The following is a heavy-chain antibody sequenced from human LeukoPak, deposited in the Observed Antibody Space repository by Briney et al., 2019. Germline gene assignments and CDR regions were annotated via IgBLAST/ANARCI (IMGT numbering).Heavy chain of an antibody. V-gene: IGHV3-21*01. CDR2: ITSSSSYI. J-gene: IGHJ4*02. D-gene: IGHD2-15*01. CDR1: GFTFRSYS. Sequence: GGSLRLSCAASGFTFRSYSMNWVRQAPGKGLEWVSSITSSSSYIYYADSVKGRFTISRDNAKSSLYLQMNSLRAEDTAVYYCARNPRYCSGGSCYYFDYWGQGTLVTVSS. CDR3: ARNPRYCSGGSCYYFDY.